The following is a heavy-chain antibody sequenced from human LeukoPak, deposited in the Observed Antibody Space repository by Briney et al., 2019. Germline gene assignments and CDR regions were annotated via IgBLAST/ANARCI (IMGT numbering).Heavy chain of an antibody. CDR2: LSYSGTS. J-gene: IGHJ5*02. D-gene: IGHD6-6*01. CDR1: GDSISSYY. V-gene: IGHV4-59*01. Sequence: SGTLSLTCTVSGDSISSYYWSWIRQPPGKGLEWIGYLSYSGTSNYNPSLKSRLTISIDTSNNQFSLKLTSVTAADTAVYFCARGVNWIDPWGQGTLVTVSS. CDR3: ARGVNWIDP.